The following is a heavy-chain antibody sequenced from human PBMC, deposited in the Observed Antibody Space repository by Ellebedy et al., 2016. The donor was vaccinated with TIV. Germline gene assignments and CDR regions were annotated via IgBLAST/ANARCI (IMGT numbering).Heavy chain of an antibody. CDR2: ISAYNGNT. V-gene: IGHV1-18*04. CDR1: GYTFTSYG. J-gene: IGHJ4*02. CDR3: ARSLGVGATTFNNY. D-gene: IGHD1-26*01. Sequence: AASVKVSCKASGYTFTSYGISWVRQAPGQGLEWMGWISAYNGNTNYAQKLQGRVTMTTDTSTSTAYMELRSLRSDDTAVYYCARSLGVGATTFNNYWGQGTLVTVSS.